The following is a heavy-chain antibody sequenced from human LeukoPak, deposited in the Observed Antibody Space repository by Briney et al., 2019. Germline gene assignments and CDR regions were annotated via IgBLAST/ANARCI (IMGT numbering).Heavy chain of an antibody. CDR2: VSPKSGGT. J-gene: IGHJ5*02. CDR1: GYTFTGHS. CDR3: ARGPGVTNWFDP. Sequence: GASVKVSCKASGYTFTGHSIHWVRQAPGQGLEWMGWVSPKSGGTKYAQKFQGRVTMTRDTSISTVYMELTSLRSDDTAVYYCARGPGVTNWFDPWGQGTLVTVSS. D-gene: IGHD2-21*02. V-gene: IGHV1-2*02.